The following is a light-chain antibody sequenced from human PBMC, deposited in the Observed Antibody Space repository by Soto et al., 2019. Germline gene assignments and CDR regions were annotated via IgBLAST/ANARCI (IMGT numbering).Light chain of an antibody. Sequence: DVPLTQSPSTLPASVGERVAITCQATQNIFNYLNWFQQRPGKAPQLLISDASHLEPGVPSRFSGQRSGTDFTLIINDLQPEDFATYFCQQYEDLPLTFGGGTRVEV. CDR1: QNIFNY. J-gene: IGKJ4*01. CDR3: QQYEDLPLT. V-gene: IGKV1-33*01. CDR2: DAS.